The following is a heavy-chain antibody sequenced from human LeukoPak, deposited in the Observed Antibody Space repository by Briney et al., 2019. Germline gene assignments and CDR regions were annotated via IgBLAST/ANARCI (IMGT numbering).Heavy chain of an antibody. CDR1: GYTFTSYG. CDR2: ISAYNGNT. CDR3: ARGYMPAAYDYVWGSYRYNPFDY. V-gene: IGHV1-18*01. D-gene: IGHD3-16*02. Sequence: APVKVSCKASGYTFTSYGISWVRQAPGQGLEWMGWISAYNGNTNYAQKLQGRVTMTTDTSTSTAYMELRSLRSDDTAVYYCARGYMPAAYDYVWGSYRYNPFDYWGQGTLVTVSS. J-gene: IGHJ4*02.